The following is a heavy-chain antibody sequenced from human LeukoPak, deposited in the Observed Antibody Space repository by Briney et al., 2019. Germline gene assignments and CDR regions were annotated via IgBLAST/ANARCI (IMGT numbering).Heavy chain of an antibody. V-gene: IGHV3-11*04. J-gene: IGHJ4*02. CDR3: ARTSGYSYGYGRLYYFDY. D-gene: IGHD5-18*01. CDR2: ISSSGSTI. Sequence: GGSLRLSCAASGFTFSNAWMSWVRQAPGKGLEWVSYISSSGSTIYYADSVKGRFTISRDNAKNSLYLQMNSLRAEDTAVYYCARTSGYSYGYGRLYYFDYWGQGTLVTVSS. CDR1: GFTFSNAW.